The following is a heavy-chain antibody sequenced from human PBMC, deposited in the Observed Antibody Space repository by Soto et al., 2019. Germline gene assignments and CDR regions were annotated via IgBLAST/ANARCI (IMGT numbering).Heavy chain of an antibody. D-gene: IGHD2-15*01. CDR3: ARFHKYSEANWFDP. J-gene: IGHJ5*02. Sequence: SETLSLTCTVSGGSISSSTYYWGWMRQPPGKGLEWIASFFIGGNTYYNPSLKSRVTISVDTSKNQFSLTLTSVTAADTAVYYCARFHKYSEANWFDPWGQGTLVTVSS. CDR2: FFIGGNT. V-gene: IGHV4-39*07. CDR1: GGSISSSTYY.